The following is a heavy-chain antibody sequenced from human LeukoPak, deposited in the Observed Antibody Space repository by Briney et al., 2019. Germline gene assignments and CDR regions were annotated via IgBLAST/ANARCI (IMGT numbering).Heavy chain of an antibody. Sequence: GASVRVSCKASGGTFSSYAISWVRQAPGQGLEWMGGIIPIFGTANYAQKFQGRVTITTDESTSTAYMELSSLRSEDTAVYYCAREVPSDSSGYSQRMSFGYWGQGTLVTVSS. CDR2: IIPIFGTA. J-gene: IGHJ4*02. V-gene: IGHV1-69*05. D-gene: IGHD3-22*01. CDR3: AREVPSDSSGYSQRMSFGY. CDR1: GGTFSSYA.